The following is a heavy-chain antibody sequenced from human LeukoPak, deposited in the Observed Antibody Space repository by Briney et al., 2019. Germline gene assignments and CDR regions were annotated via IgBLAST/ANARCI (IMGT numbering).Heavy chain of an antibody. V-gene: IGHV3-7*01. CDR3: ARDVVSSSWVLYKDAFDI. Sequence: PGGSLRLSCAASGFTFSSYEMNWVRQAPGKGLEWVANIKQDGSEKYYVDSVKGRFTISRDNAKNSLYRQMNSLRAEDTAVYYCARDVVSSSWVLYKDAFDIWGQGTMVTVSS. D-gene: IGHD6-13*01. J-gene: IGHJ3*02. CDR1: GFTFSSYE. CDR2: IKQDGSEK.